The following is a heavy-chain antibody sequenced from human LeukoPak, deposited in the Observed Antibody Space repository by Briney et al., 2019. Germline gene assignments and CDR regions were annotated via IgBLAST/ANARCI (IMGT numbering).Heavy chain of an antibody. D-gene: IGHD6-13*01. J-gene: IGHJ4*02. V-gene: IGHV4-39*07. CDR2: LSYSGST. CDR3: ARNGRQQAYYFDY. CDR1: GGSISSSRYY. Sequence: PSETLSLTCTVSGGSISSSRYYWAWIRQPPGRGLEWIGSLSYSGSTYYNPSLKSRVTISVDTSENQFSLKVSSMTAADTAVYYCARNGRQQAYYFDYWGQGILVTVSS.